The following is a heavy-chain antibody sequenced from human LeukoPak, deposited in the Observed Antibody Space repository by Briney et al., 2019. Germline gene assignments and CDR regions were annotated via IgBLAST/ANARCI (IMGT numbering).Heavy chain of an antibody. D-gene: IGHD1-14*01. Sequence: SQTLSLTCVISEDSVSSNGVAWNWVRQSPSRGLEWLGRTYYGSKWSNDYALSVKSRITINPDTSKNQFSLQLNSVTPEDTAVYYCTRGRNSAFDYWGQGTLVTVSS. CDR2: TYYGSKWSN. CDR3: TRGRNSAFDY. J-gene: IGHJ4*02. V-gene: IGHV6-1*01. CDR1: EDSVSSNGVA.